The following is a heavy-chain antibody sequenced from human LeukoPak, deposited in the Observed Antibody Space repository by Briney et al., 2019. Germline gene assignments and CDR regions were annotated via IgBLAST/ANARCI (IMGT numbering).Heavy chain of an antibody. Sequence: ASVKVSCKASGYTFTSYDINWVRQATGQGLEWMGWMNPNSGNTGYAQKFQGRVTMTRDTSMNTAYMELSSLRSEDTAVYYCARGRNYYDSSGYYYEGDAFDIWGQGTMVTVSS. CDR2: MNPNSGNT. J-gene: IGHJ3*02. D-gene: IGHD3-22*01. CDR1: GYTFTSYD. CDR3: ARGRNYYDSSGYYYEGDAFDI. V-gene: IGHV1-8*01.